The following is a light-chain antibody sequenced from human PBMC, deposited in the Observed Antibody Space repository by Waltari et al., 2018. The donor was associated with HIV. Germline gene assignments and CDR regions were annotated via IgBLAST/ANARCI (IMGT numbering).Light chain of an antibody. J-gene: IGLJ1*01. CDR2: EGS. V-gene: IGLV2-23*01. CDR3: CSYAGSSTLYV. Sequence: QSALTQPAYVSGSPGQSITISCTGTGSDGGGYNLVSWYKQHPGKAPKLMIYEGSKRPSGVSNRFSGSKSGNTASLTISGLQAEDEADYYCCSYAGSSTLYVFGTGTKVTVL. CDR1: GSDGGGYNL.